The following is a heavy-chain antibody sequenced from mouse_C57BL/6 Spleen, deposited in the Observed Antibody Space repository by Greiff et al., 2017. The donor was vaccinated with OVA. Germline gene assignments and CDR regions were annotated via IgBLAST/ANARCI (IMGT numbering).Heavy chain of an antibody. D-gene: IGHD5-5*01. CDR1: GFTFTDYY. V-gene: IGHV7-3*01. Sequence: EVKVVESGGGLVQPGGSLSLSCAASGFTFTDYYMSWVRQPPGKALEWLGFIRNKANGYTTEYSASVKGRFTISRDNSQSILYLQMNALRAEDSATYYCARYTIYLYAMDYWGQGTSVTVSS. CDR2: IRNKANGYTT. CDR3: ARYTIYLYAMDY. J-gene: IGHJ4*01.